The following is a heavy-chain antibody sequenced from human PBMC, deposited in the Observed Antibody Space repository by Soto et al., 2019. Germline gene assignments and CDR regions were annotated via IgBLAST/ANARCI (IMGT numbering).Heavy chain of an antibody. D-gene: IGHD3-9*01. J-gene: IGHJ4*02. CDR1: GFTFSSYA. CDR3: AKDDILTGYSERSFDY. CDR2: ISGSGGST. Sequence: GGSLRISCSASGFTFSSYAMSWVPQAPGRGLEWVSAISGSGGSTYYADSVKGRFTISRDNSKNTLYLQMNSLRAEDTAVYYCAKDDILTGYSERSFDYWGQGTLVTVSS. V-gene: IGHV3-23*01.